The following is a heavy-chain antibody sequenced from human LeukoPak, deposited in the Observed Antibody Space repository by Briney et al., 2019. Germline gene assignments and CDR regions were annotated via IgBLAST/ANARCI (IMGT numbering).Heavy chain of an antibody. Sequence: PPETLSLTCTVSGDSISSYYWSWIRQPPGKGLEWIGYIYYSGSTNYNPSLKSRVTISVDTSKNQFSLKLSSVTAADTAVYYCARLYYDSSRYPNWFDPWGQGTLVTVSS. D-gene: IGHD3-22*01. CDR1: GDSISSYY. CDR3: ARLYYDSSRYPNWFDP. V-gene: IGHV4-59*08. CDR2: IYYSGST. J-gene: IGHJ5*02.